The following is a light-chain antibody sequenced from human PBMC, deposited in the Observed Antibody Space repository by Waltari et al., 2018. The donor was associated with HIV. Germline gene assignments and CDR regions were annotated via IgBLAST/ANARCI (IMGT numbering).Light chain of an antibody. V-gene: IGKV1-39*01. J-gene: IGKJ1*01. CDR3: QESYTYPWT. Sequence: DIQMTQSPPSLSASVGDRVTITCRASHTIDTFLNWYQQKPGKAPNLLIFATSHLQIGVPSRFSGGGSGTDFTLTINGLQPEDIATYYCQESYTYPWTFGRGSKVEI. CDR1: HTIDTF. CDR2: ATS.